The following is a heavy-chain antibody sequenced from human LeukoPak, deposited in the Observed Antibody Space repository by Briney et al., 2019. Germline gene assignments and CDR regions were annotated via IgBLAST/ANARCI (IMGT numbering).Heavy chain of an antibody. CDR3: ARGKMRFLGYYDYYYGMDV. Sequence: GGSLRLSCEVSGFAFNRDAIHWVRQAPGKGLEWLALIWIDGEKTHYADSVKGRFTISGDTSRRTVSLQMSSLRAEDTALYFCARGKMRFLGYYDYYYGMDVWGQGTTVIVSS. J-gene: IGHJ6*02. D-gene: IGHD3-3*01. V-gene: IGHV3-33*03. CDR1: GFAFNRDA. CDR2: IWIDGEKT.